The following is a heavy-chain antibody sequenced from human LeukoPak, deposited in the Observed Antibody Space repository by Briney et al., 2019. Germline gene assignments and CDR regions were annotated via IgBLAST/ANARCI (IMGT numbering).Heavy chain of an antibody. CDR3: AKDGGNYYDTGGNYLMRSYMDV. J-gene: IGHJ6*03. D-gene: IGHD3-22*01. CDR2: ISYDAKSN. V-gene: IGHV3-30*18. Sequence: PGGSLTLSCVISGFTFSISGMHCARHVPGEGLEWVSVISYDAKSNYHVDSVKGRSTISRDNSKNTLYLQMNSLRAEDTAVYYCAKDGGNYYDTGGNYLMRSYMDVWGKGTTVTVSS. CDR1: GFTFSISG.